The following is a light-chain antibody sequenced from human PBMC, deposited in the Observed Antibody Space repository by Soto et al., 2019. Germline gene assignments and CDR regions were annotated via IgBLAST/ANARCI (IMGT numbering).Light chain of an antibody. CDR2: LGS. Sequence: DIVMTHSPLSLPFTPGEPASISCRSSQSLLHSNGYNYLDWYLQKPGQSPQLLIYLGSNLAYGVPDRFRRSGSGTDFTLKISSVEADGVGVYYCLQARPTPPVHTFGQGTKLEIK. CDR3: LQARPTPPVHT. CDR1: QSLLHSNGYNY. J-gene: IGKJ2*01. V-gene: IGKV2-28*01.